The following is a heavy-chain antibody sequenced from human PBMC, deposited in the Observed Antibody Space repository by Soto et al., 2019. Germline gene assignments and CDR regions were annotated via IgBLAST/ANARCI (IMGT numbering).Heavy chain of an antibody. CDR3: ARDLLTAHRKYYFDY. CDR2: IIPIFGTA. CDR1: GGTFSSYA. Sequence: QVQLVQSGAEVKKPGSSVKVSCKASGGTFSSYAISWVRQAPGQGLEWMGGIIPIFGTANFAQKFQGRVTTTAAESTSTPYMELSSLSSEDTAVYYCARDLLTAHRKYYFDYWGQGTLVTVSS. J-gene: IGHJ4*02. V-gene: IGHV1-69*12.